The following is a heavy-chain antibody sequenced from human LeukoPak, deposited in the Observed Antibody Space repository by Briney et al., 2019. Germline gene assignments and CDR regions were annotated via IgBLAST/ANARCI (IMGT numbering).Heavy chain of an antibody. V-gene: IGHV3-74*01. D-gene: IGHD3-16*01. J-gene: IGHJ5*02. CDR1: GFTFSSYW. CDR3: ASLPGLRFRFDP. Sequence: GGSLRLSCAASGFTFSSYWMHWVRQAPGKGLVWVSRINSDGSSTSYADSVKGRFTISRDNAKNTLYLQMNSLRAEDTAVYYCASLPGLRFRFDPWGQGTLVTVSS. CDR2: INSDGSST.